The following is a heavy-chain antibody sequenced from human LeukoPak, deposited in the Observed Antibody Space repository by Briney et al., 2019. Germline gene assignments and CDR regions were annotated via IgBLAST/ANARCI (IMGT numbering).Heavy chain of an antibody. V-gene: IGHV3-9*01. J-gene: IGHJ3*02. Sequence: SLRLSCAASGFTFDDYAMHWVRQAPGKGLEWVSGISWNSGSIGYADSVKGRFTISRDNAKNSLYLQMNSLRAEDTALYYCAKDDYDTNAFDIWGQGTVVTVSS. CDR3: AKDDYDTNAFDI. CDR1: GFTFDDYA. D-gene: IGHD3-9*01. CDR2: ISWNSGSI.